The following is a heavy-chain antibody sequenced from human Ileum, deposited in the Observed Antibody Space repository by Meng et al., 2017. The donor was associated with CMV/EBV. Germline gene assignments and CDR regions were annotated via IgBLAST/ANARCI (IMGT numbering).Heavy chain of an antibody. Sequence: GESLKISCAASGFSLSSYWMHWVRQAPGKGLEWVARIKSDGRGTSYADSVKGRFTISRDNAKNTVDLQMNSLRAEDTAVYYCAKGGRGRWGQGTLVTVSS. CDR3: AKGGRGR. J-gene: IGHJ4*02. CDR1: GFSLSSYW. D-gene: IGHD5-24*01. CDR2: IKSDGRGT. V-gene: IGHV3-74*01.